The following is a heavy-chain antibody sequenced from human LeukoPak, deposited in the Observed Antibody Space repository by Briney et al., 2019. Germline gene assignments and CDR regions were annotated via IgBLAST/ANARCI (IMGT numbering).Heavy chain of an antibody. CDR3: ARRSPLRLRAFDI. CDR2: IDYSGST. D-gene: IGHD4-17*01. Sequence: PSETLSHTCTVSGGSISSSSSYWGWIRQPPGKGLEWIASIDYSGSTYYNPSLKSRVTISVDPSKNPFSLKLSSVTAADTAVYYCARRSPLRLRAFDIWGRGTMVTVSS. CDR1: GGSISSSSSY. V-gene: IGHV4-39*01. J-gene: IGHJ3*02.